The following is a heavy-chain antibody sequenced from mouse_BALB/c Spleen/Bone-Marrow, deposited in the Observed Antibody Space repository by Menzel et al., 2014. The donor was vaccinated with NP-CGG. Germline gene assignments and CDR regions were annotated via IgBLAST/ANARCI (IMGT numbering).Heavy chain of an antibody. J-gene: IGHJ4*01. V-gene: IGHV1-54*01. CDR3: AREHGDY. Sequence: QVHVKQSGAELVRPGTSVKVSCKASGYAFXNYSIEWVKQRPGQGFEWIGVINPGSGATDYNEKFKGKATLTADKSSSTAYMHLSSLTSDDSAVYFCAREHGDYWGQGTSVTVSS. CDR1: GYAFXNYS. CDR2: INPGSGAT.